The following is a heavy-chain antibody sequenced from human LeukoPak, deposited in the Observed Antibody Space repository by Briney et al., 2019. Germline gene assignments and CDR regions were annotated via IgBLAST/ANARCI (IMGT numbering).Heavy chain of an antibody. CDR1: GFTFSSYA. J-gene: IGHJ6*03. D-gene: IGHD3-16*01. CDR2: ISGSGGTT. V-gene: IGHV3-23*01. Sequence: PGGSLRLSCAASGFTFSSYAMSWVRQAPGKGLEWVSVISGSGGTTYYADSVKGRFTISRDNAKNSLYLQMNSLRAEDTAVYYCARGYYDSFPTYMDVWGKGTTVTVSS. CDR3: ARGYYDSFPTYMDV.